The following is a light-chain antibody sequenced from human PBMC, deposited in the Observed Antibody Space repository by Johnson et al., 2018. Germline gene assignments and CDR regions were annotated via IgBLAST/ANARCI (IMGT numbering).Light chain of an antibody. CDR3: GTWDSSMSAGNV. V-gene: IGLV1-51*02. Sequence: QSVLTQPPSVSAAPGQKVTISCSGSSSNIGNNYVSWYQQLPGTAPKLLIYENNKRPSGIPDRFSGSKSGTSATLGITGLQTGDEADYYCGTWDSSMSAGNVVGTGTNVTGL. CDR2: ENN. CDR1: SSNIGNNY. J-gene: IGLJ1*01.